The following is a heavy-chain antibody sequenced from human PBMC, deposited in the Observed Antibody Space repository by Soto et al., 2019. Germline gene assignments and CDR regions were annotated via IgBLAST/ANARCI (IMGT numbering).Heavy chain of an antibody. D-gene: IGHD3-16*01. Sequence: QVQLVQSGAEVKKPGSSVKVSCKASGGTFSSYAISWVRQAPGQGLEWMGGTIPIFGTANYAQKFQGRATITAQESTSTAYMELSSLRSEDKAGYYCARDFIRGSEGGPIYYGIDVWGQGTTVTVS. CDR1: GGTFSSYA. V-gene: IGHV1-69*01. CDR2: TIPIFGTA. J-gene: IGHJ6*02. CDR3: ARDFIRGSEGGPIYYGIDV.